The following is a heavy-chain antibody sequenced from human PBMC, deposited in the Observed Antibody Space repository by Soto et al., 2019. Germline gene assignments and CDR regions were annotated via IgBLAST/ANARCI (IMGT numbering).Heavy chain of an antibody. J-gene: IGHJ5*02. Sequence: ASVKVSCKASGYTFTSYGISWLRQAPGQGLEWVGWISAYNGNTNYVQKLQGRVTMTTDTSTSTAYMELRSLRSDDTAVYYCARTAGYCSGGSCPGFDPWGQGTLVTVSS. CDR2: ISAYNGNT. V-gene: IGHV1-18*01. CDR3: ARTAGYCSGGSCPGFDP. CDR1: GYTFTSYG. D-gene: IGHD2-15*01.